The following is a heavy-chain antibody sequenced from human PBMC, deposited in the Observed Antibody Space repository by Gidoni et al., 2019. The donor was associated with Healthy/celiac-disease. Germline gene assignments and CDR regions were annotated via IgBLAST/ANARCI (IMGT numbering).Heavy chain of an antibody. J-gene: IGHJ6*02. CDR3: ARDFGSGTYGSGSYLSWYGMDV. CDR2: IYYSGRT. Sequence: QVQLQESGPGLVKPSETLSLTCTVSGGSISSYYWSWIRQPPGKGLEWIGYIYYSGRTNYNPSLKSRVTISVDTSKNQFSLKLSSVTAADTAVYYCARDFGSGTYGSGSYLSWYGMDVWGQGTTVTVSS. D-gene: IGHD3-10*01. V-gene: IGHV4-59*01. CDR1: GGSISSYY.